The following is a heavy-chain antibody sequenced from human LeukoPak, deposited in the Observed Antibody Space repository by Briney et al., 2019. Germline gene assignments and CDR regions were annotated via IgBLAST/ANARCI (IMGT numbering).Heavy chain of an antibody. CDR2: IYTSGST. J-gene: IGHJ4*02. Sequence: SQTLSLTCTVSGGSISSGSYYWSWIRQPAGKGLEWIGRIYTSGSTNYNPSLKSRVTISVDTSKNHFSLKLSSVTAADTAVYYCATERAVYCSRTSGDGGLDYWGQGTLVTVSS. CDR3: ATERAVYCSRTSGDGGLDY. V-gene: IGHV4-61*02. D-gene: IGHD2-2*01. CDR1: GGSISSGSYY.